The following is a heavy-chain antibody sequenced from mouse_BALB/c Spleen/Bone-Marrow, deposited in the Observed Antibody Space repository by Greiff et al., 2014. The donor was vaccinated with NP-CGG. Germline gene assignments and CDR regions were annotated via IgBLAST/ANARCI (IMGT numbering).Heavy chain of an antibody. Sequence: QVQLQQSGAELVRPGASVTLSCKASGYKFTDYEMHWVKQTPVHGLEWIGSIDPETGGTAYNQNFKGKATLTADRSSTTAYMELRSLTSEDSAVYYCTREGISFGYDVPMDYWGQGTSVTVSS. J-gene: IGHJ4*01. CDR3: TREGISFGYDVPMDY. D-gene: IGHD2-2*01. V-gene: IGHV1-15*01. CDR2: IDPETGGT. CDR1: GYKFTDYE.